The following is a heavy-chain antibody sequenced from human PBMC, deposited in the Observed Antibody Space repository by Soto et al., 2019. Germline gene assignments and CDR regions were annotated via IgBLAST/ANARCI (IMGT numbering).Heavy chain of an antibody. CDR1: GGSFSGYY. CDR3: ASTVVTATHDAFDI. V-gene: IGHV4-34*01. D-gene: IGHD2-21*02. J-gene: IGHJ3*02. CDR2: INHSGST. Sequence: SETLSLTCAVYGGSFSGYYWGWIRQPPGKGLEWIGEINHSGSTNYNPSLKSRVTISVDTSKNQFSLKLSSVTAADTAVYYCASTVVTATHDAFDIWGQGTMVTGS.